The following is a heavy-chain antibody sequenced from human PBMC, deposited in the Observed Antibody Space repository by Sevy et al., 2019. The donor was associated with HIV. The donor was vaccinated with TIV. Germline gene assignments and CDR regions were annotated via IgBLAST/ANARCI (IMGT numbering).Heavy chain of an antibody. V-gene: IGHV3-23*01. CDR1: GFTFSKYS. Sequence: GGSLRLSCAASGFTFSKYSMSWVRQPPGKGLEWVSTLSFGCGEINYADSVKDRFTISRDNSKSSVYLQMNNLRPEDTAVYYCAREGCTKPHDYSGQGTMVTVSS. CDR2: LSFGCGEI. CDR3: AREGCTKPHDY. D-gene: IGHD2-8*01. J-gene: IGHJ4*02.